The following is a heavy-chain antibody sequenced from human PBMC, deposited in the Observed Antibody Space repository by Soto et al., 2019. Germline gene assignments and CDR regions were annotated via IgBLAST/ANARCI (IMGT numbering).Heavy chain of an antibody. CDR3: AKYLHLYGMDV. Sequence: EVQLVESGGGLVQPGGSLRLSCAASGFTFSDYWMRWVRQAPGKGLVWVSRINIDGRTTNYAESVKGRFTISRDNAKNTVYLQMNGLRAEDTAVYYCAKYLHLYGMDVWGQGTTVTVSS. V-gene: IGHV3-74*01. CDR2: INIDGRTT. CDR1: GFTFSDYW. J-gene: IGHJ6*02.